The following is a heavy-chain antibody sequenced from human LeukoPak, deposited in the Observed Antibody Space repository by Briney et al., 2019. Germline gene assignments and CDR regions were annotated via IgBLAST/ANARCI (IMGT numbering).Heavy chain of an antibody. D-gene: IGHD1-1*01. CDR1: GFTFSSYA. CDR2: MNQDGSDK. J-gene: IGHJ4*02. CDR3: ARESTEERPGC. Sequence: GGSLRLSCAASGFTFSSYAMSWVRQAPGRGLEWVANMNQDGSDKNYVDSVKGRFTISRDDATNSLHLQMNSLRVEDTAVYYCARESTEERPGCWGQGTLVTVSS. V-gene: IGHV3-7*01.